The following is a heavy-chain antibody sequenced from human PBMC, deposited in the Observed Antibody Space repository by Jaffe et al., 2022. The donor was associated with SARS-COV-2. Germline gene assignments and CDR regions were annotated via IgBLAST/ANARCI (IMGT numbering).Heavy chain of an antibody. CDR3: ARGPGDAFDI. CDR2: LFYGGST. J-gene: IGHJ3*02. CDR1: GGSVSSSLYY. Sequence: QLQLQESGPGLVKPSETLSLTCTVSGGSVSSSLYYWGWIRQPPGKGLEWIGSLFYGGSTYYNSSLKSRVTVSVDTSKNQFSLKLSSVTAADTAVYYCARGPGDAFDIWGQGTMVTVSS. V-gene: IGHV4-39*01.